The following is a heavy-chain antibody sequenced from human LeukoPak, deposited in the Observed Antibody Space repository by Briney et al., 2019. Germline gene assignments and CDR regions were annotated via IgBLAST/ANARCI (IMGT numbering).Heavy chain of an antibody. CDR2: ISSSSSYI. CDR3: AREVIAALDY. CDR1: GFXFSSYS. V-gene: IGHV3-21*01. Sequence: PGGSLRLSCAASGFXFSSYSMNWVRQAPGKGLEWVSSISSSSSYIYYADSVKGRFTISRDNAKNSLYLQMNSLRAEDTAVYYCAREVIAALDYWGQGTLVTVSS. J-gene: IGHJ4*02. D-gene: IGHD6-6*01.